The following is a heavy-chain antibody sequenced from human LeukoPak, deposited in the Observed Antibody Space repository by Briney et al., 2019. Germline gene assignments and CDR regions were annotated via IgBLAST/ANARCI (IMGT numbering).Heavy chain of an antibody. CDR2: IYSAGST. CDR1: GFTVSNKY. D-gene: IGHD2-8*01. Sequence: GGSLRLSCAASGFTVSNKYMNWVRLAPGKGLEWVSVIYSAGSTYYADSVQGRFTISRDNSKNTLYLQMNSLRGEDTAVYYCARSVWLTYFDNWGQGTLVTV. J-gene: IGHJ4*02. V-gene: IGHV3-66*01. CDR3: ARSVWLTYFDN.